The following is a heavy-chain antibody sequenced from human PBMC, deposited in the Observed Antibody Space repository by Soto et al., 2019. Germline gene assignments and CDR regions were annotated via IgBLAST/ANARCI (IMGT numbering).Heavy chain of an antibody. Sequence: QLQLQESGPGLVKPSETLSLSCSVSGDSIRNRNYYWAWIRQPPGKGLEWIVSRYDDASAFYTPSLKRRVTISIDPSKKQLYLKVASVTAADTAVYYCARGIYLGPSGYYPGFWGQGTLVTVSS. CDR1: GDSIRNRNYY. J-gene: IGHJ4*02. V-gene: IGHV4-39*01. CDR3: ARGIYLGPSGYYPGF. D-gene: IGHD3-22*01. CDR2: RYDDASA.